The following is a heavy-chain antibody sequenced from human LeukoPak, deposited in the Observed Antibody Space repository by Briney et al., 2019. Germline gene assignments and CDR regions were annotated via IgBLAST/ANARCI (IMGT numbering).Heavy chain of an antibody. CDR3: ASGIAAAGPFDY. D-gene: IGHD6-13*01. Sequence: SCAASGFTFSSYAISWVRQAPGQGLEWMGGIIPIFGTANYAQKFQGRVTITADESTSTAYMELSSLRSEDTAVYYCASGIAAAGPFDYWGQGTLVTVSS. J-gene: IGHJ4*02. V-gene: IGHV1-69*01. CDR1: GFTFSSYA. CDR2: IIPIFGTA.